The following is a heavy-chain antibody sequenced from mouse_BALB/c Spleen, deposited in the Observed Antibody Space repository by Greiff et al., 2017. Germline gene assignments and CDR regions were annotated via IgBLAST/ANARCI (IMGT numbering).Heavy chain of an antibody. CDR2: VNPYNGGT. Sequence: VQLQQSGPELVKPGASVKMSCKASGYTFTDYYMDWVKQSHGESFEWIGRVNPYNGGTSYNQKFKGKATLTVDKSSSTAYMQLKSLTSEDSAVYYCAREATMITTGAMDYWGQGTSVTVSS. D-gene: IGHD2-4*01. J-gene: IGHJ4*01. V-gene: IGHV1-19*01. CDR3: AREATMITTGAMDY. CDR1: GYTFTDYY.